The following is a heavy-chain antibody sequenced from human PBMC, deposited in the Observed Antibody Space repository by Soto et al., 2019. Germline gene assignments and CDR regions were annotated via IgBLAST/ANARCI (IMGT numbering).Heavy chain of an antibody. CDR1: VVSISTARYP. CDR3: ARGSADYDFWSGYSRYYYYGMDV. CDR2: IYHSGST. Sequence: SETLSVTDAVSVVSISTARYPGSWIRLPTGKVLEWIGYIYHSGSTYYNPSLKSRVTISVDRSKNQFSLKLSSVTAADTAVYYCARGSADYDFWSGYSRYYYYGMDVWGQGPTVT. J-gene: IGHJ6*02. V-gene: IGHV4-30-2*01. D-gene: IGHD3-3*01.